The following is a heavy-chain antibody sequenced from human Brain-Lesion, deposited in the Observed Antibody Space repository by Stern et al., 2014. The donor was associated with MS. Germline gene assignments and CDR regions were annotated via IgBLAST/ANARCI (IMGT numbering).Heavy chain of an antibody. V-gene: IGHV1-24*01. CDR3: ATLSPGAGGNYYRHFDY. D-gene: IGHD1-26*01. Sequence: VQLVESGAEVKKPGASVKVSCKVSGPPLPELSMYWVGQAPRKGVEWMGGFDSEDGETIYAQKFQGRVTMTEDTSTDTAYMELSSLRSEDTAVYYCATLSPGAGGNYYRHFDYWGQGTLVTVSS. J-gene: IGHJ4*02. CDR1: GPPLPELS. CDR2: FDSEDGET.